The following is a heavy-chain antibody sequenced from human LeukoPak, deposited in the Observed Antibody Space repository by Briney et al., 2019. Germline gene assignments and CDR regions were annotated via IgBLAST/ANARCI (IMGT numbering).Heavy chain of an antibody. CDR3: ARDPAGSGVNVDY. J-gene: IGHJ4*02. CDR2: IYPSGTN. V-gene: IGHV4-4*02. D-gene: IGHD3-10*01. CDR1: GGSIGDGYW. Sequence: SETLSLTCAFSGGSIGDGYWWTWVRQPPGKGLEWIGEIYPSGTNNYNPPLKGRVTMSLDKYENQYSLNLNSLTAADTAVYYCARDPAGSGVNVDYWGQGTLVTVAS.